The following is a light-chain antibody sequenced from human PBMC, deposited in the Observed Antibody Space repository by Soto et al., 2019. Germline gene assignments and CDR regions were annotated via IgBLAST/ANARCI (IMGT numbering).Light chain of an antibody. CDR2: KAS. CDR3: QQYDSYSPYT. CDR1: QTISSS. V-gene: IGKV1-5*03. J-gene: IGKJ2*01. Sequence: DIQMTQFPPTLSASIGDRVTITCRASQTISSSLAWYQQKPGKAPKLLIYKASTLETGVPSRFSGSGSGTEFTLTISSLQPDDVATYYGQQYDSYSPYTFGQGTRLEIK.